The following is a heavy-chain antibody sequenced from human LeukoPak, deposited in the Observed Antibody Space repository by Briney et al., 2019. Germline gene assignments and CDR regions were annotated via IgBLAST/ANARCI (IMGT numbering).Heavy chain of an antibody. Sequence: PSETLSLTCTVSGGSISSYYWSWIRQPPGKGLEWIGYIYTSGSTNYNPSLKSRVTISVDTSKNQFSLKLSSVTAADTAVYYCARHRSLYGDEDNRFDPWGQGTLVTVSS. D-gene: IGHD4-17*01. J-gene: IGHJ5*02. CDR2: IYTSGST. V-gene: IGHV4-4*09. CDR1: GGSISSYY. CDR3: ARHRSLYGDEDNRFDP.